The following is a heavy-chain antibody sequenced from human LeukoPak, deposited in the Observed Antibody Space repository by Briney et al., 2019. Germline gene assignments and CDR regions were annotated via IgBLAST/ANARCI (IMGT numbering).Heavy chain of an antibody. V-gene: IGHV1-46*01. CDR1: GYTFGSYY. CDR3: ARDGRNELGAFDY. D-gene: IGHD7-27*01. J-gene: IGHJ4*02. CDR2: INPSGGNT. Sequence: GASVKVSCKASGYTFGSYYLHWVRQAPGQGLEWMGIINPSGGNTNYAQKFQGRVTMTRDTSTTTVYMELSSLRSEDTAVYYCARDGRNELGAFDYWGQGTLVTVSS.